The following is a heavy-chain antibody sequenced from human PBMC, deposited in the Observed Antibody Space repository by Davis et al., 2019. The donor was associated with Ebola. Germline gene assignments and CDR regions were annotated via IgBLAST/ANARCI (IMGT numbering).Heavy chain of an antibody. CDR1: GYTFTIYD. CDR2: ISPYNGNT. J-gene: IGHJ3*02. CDR3: ARARGYCSSNSCYTYAFDI. D-gene: IGHD2-2*02. V-gene: IGHV1-18*04. Sequence: AASVNVSCKASGYTFTIYDIIWVRQAPGQGLEWMGWISPYNGNTNYAQKLQGRVTMTTDTSTSTAYMELRSLRSDDTAVYSCARARGYCSSNSCYTYAFDIWGQGTMVTVSS.